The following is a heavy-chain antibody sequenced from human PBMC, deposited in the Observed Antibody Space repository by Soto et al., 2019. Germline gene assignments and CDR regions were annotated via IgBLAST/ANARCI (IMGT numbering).Heavy chain of an antibody. V-gene: IGHV3-48*01. CDR3: ARPDFWSGTDAFDI. D-gene: IGHD3-3*01. CDR1: GSTFSSYS. J-gene: IGHJ3*02. Sequence: HPWGSLRLSCAASGSTFSSYSMNWVRQAPGKGLEWVSYISSSSSTIYYADSVKGRFTISRDNAKNSLYLQMNSLRAEDTAVYYCARPDFWSGTDAFDIWGQGTMVTVSS. CDR2: ISSSSSTI.